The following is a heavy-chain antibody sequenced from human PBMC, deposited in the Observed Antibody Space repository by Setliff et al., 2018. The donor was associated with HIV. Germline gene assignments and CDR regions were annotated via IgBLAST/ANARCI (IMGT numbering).Heavy chain of an antibody. J-gene: IGHJ6*03. Sequence: ASVKVSCKASGYTFTSYGITWVRQAPGQGLEWMGWISGYNGNTDYAQNLQGRVTMTTDTSTSTAYMELRSLRPDDTAVYYCARAYPWGYVDYYYMDVWGKGTTVTASS. V-gene: IGHV1-18*01. CDR1: GYTFTSYG. D-gene: IGHD3-16*01. CDR2: ISGYNGNT. CDR3: ARAYPWGYVDYYYMDV.